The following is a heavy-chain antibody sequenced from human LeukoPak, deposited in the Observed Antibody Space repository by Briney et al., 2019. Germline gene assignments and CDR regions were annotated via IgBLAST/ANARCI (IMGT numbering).Heavy chain of an antibody. CDR3: ARHSATVVMPFDY. J-gene: IGHJ4*02. CDR2: IYYSGST. V-gene: IGHV4-39*01. CDR1: GGSISSSSYY. Sequence: SETLSLTCTVSGGSISSSSYYWGWIRQPPGKGLEWIGSIYYSGSTYYNPSLKGRVTISVDTSKNQFSLKLSSVTAADTAVYYCARHSATVVMPFDYWGQGTLVTVSS. D-gene: IGHD4-23*01.